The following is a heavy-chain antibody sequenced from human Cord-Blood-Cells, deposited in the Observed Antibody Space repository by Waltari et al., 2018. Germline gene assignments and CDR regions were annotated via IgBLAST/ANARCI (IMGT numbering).Heavy chain of an antibody. V-gene: IGHV1-2*02. J-gene: IGHJ2*01. CDR2: SNPNRGGT. Sequence: QVQLVQSGAEVKKPGASVMVSCKASGYTFTGYYMHWVRQAPGQGLEWMGRSNPNRGGTNYAPTFQGRVTLTRDTAISTAYMELSRLRSDDMAVYYCASYDRYFDLWGRGTLVTVSS. CDR3: ASYDRYFDL. CDR1: GYTFTGYY. D-gene: IGHD3-22*01.